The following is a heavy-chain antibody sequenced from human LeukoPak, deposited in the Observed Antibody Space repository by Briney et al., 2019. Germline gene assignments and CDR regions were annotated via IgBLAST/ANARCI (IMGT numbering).Heavy chain of an antibody. CDR3: GYSYGYRRYYYYYYMDV. CDR2: IIPIFGTA. D-gene: IGHD5-18*01. V-gene: IGHV1-69*05. J-gene: IGHJ6*03. CDR1: GGTFSSYA. Sequence: GSSVKVSCKASGGTFSSYAISWVRQAPGQGLEWMGGIIPIFGTANYAQKFQGRVTITTDESTSTDYMELRSLRSEGTAVYYCGYSYGYRRYYYYYYMDVWGKGTTVTVSS.